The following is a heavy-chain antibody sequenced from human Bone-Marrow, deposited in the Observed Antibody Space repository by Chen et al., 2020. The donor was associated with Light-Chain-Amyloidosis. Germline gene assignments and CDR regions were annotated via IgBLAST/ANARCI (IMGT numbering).Heavy chain of an antibody. J-gene: IGHJ5*02. CDR3: ARYEPHFSDSIISGYTA. D-gene: IGHD5-12*01. Sequence: QVELQQWGAGLLKPSETLSLTCGIHNGAFGDDYWTWIRQPPGKGLQWIAEINHSGSANYNSSLKSRTTISVDKSKNQFSLRMISVTAADTAVYYCARYEPHFSDSIISGYTAWGQGTLVTVSP. CDR1: NGAFGDDY. V-gene: IGHV4-34*01. CDR2: INHSGSA.